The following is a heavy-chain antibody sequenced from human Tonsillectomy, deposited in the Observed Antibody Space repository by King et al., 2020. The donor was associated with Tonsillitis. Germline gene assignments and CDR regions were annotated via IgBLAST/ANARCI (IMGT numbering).Heavy chain of an antibody. CDR1: DGSISTSNW. J-gene: IGHJ6*02. CDR2: VYHSGST. V-gene: IGHV4-4*02. D-gene: IGHD3-10*01. Sequence: VQLQESGPGLVKPSGTLSLTCAVSDGSISTSNWWSWVRQSPGKGLEWIGEVYHSGSTNYNPSLKSRVTISVDKSRNLFSLRLSSVTAADTAVYYCARAYYGSGNGLDVWGQGTTVTASS. CDR3: ARAYYGSGNGLDV.